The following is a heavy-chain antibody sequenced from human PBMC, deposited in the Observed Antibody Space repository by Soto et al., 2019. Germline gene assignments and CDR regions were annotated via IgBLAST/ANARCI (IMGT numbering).Heavy chain of an antibody. CDR1: GFTFSSYS. J-gene: IGHJ4*02. CDR2: ISSSSSTI. V-gene: IGHV3-48*01. Sequence: EVQLVESGGGLVQPGGSLRLSCAASGFTFSSYSMNWVRQAPGKGLEWVSYISSSSSTIYYADSVKGRFTISRDNAKNSLYLQMNSLRAEDTAVYYCAREGGEDGDYDGPLAYWGQGTLVTVSS. CDR3: AREGGEDGDYDGPLAY. D-gene: IGHD4-17*01.